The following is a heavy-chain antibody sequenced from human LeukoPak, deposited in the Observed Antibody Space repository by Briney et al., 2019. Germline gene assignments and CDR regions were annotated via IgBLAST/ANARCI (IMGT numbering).Heavy chain of an antibody. CDR1: GGSISSGGYY. J-gene: IGHJ4*02. D-gene: IGHD3-16*02. Sequence: SQTLSLTCTVSGGSISSGGYYWSWIRQHPGKGLEWIGYIKYSGSTYYNPSLKSRLTISVDTSKNQFSLKLSSVTAADTAVYYCARASRLGELSLGYWGQGTLVTVSS. CDR2: IKYSGST. CDR3: ARASRLGELSLGY. V-gene: IGHV4-31*03.